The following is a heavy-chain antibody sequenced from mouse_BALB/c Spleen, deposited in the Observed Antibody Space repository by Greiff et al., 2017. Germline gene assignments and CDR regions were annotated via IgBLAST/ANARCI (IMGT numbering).Heavy chain of an antibody. J-gene: IGHJ3*01. Sequence: EVMLVESGGGLVQPGGSMKLSCVASGFTFSNYWMNWVRQSPEKGLEWVAEIRLKSNNYATHYAESVKGRFTISRDDSKSSVYLQMNNLRAEDTGIYYCTRQTGTAYWGQGTLVTVSA. CDR3: TRQTGTAY. CDR1: GFTFSNYW. V-gene: IGHV6-6*02. CDR2: IRLKSNNYAT. D-gene: IGHD4-1*01.